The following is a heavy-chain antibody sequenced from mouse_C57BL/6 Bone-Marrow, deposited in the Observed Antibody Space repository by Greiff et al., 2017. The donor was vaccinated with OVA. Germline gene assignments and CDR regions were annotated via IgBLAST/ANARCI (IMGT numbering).Heavy chain of an antibody. V-gene: IGHV14-4*01. CDR3: TTYGGFAY. Sequence: EVQLKQSGAELVRPGASVKLSCTASGFNIKDDYMHWVKQRPEQGLEWIGWIDPENGDTEYASKFQGKATITADTSSNTAYLQLSSLTSEDTAVYYCTTYGGFAYWGQGTLVTVSA. D-gene: IGHD2-10*02. CDR2: IDPENGDT. CDR1: GFNIKDDY. J-gene: IGHJ3*01.